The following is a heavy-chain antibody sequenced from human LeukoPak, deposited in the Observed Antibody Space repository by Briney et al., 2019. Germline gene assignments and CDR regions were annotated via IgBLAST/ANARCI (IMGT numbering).Heavy chain of an antibody. CDR2: IYSGGST. CDR1: GFTVSSNY. CDR3: ARDRRDYYYYYGMDV. Sequence: GGSLRLSCAASGFTVSSNYMSWLRQAPGKGLEWVSVIYSGGSTYYADSVKGRFTISRDNSKNTLYLQMNSLRAEDTAVYYCARDRRDYYYYYGMDVWGQGTTVTVSS. V-gene: IGHV3-53*01. J-gene: IGHJ6*02.